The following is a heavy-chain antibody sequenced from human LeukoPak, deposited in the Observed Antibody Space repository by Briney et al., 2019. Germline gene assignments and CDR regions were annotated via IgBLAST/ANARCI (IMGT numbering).Heavy chain of an antibody. CDR1: GFVFRSYV. D-gene: IGHD3-10*01. CDR2: ISYDGSNK. V-gene: IGHV3-30-3*01. J-gene: IGHJ4*02. CDR3: ARGGEGHYFDY. Sequence: GSLRLSCAASGFVFRSYVMHWVRQAPGKGLEWVSVISYDGSNKFYADSVRGRFTISRDNSKDILYLQMNSLRAEDTAVYYCARGGEGHYFDYWGQGTLVTVSS.